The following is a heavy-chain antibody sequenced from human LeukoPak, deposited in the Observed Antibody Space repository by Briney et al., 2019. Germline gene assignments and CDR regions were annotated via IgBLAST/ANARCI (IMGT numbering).Heavy chain of an antibody. CDR1: GGSISRSY. Sequence: PSETLSLTCTVSGGSISRSYWSWMRQPAGKGPEWIGRIYGSGTITYNPSLESRVTMSVDTSKNQFSLKLRSVTAADTAVYYCARLAVTTLTFDYWGQGTLVTVSS. CDR2: IYGSGTI. D-gene: IGHD4-17*01. J-gene: IGHJ4*02. CDR3: ARLAVTTLTFDY. V-gene: IGHV4-4*07.